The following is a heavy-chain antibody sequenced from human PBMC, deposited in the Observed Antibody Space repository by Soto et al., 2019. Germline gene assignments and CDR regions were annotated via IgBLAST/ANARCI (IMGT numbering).Heavy chain of an antibody. Sequence: SGPTLVNPTQTLTLTCTFSGFSLSTSGVGVGWIRQPPGKALEWLALIYWDDDKRYSPSLKSRLTITKDTSKNQVVLTMTNLDPVDTATYYCARDSSGWYGFDYWGQGTLVTVSS. V-gene: IGHV2-5*02. CDR1: GFSLSTSGVG. D-gene: IGHD6-19*01. CDR3: ARDSSGWYGFDY. J-gene: IGHJ4*02. CDR2: IYWDDDK.